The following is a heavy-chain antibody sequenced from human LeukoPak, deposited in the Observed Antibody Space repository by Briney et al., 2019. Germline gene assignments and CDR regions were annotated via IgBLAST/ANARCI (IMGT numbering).Heavy chain of an antibody. CDR3: AKEGYCTNGICLDY. CDR2: IRNDGSNK. D-gene: IGHD2-8*01. V-gene: IGHV3-30*02. J-gene: IGHJ4*02. Sequence: GGSLRLSCAASGFTFSSYVMHWVRQAPGKGLEWVTFIRNDGSNKYYADSVRGRFTISRDNSKNTLYLQMNSLRAEDTAVYYCAKEGYCTNGICLDYWGQGTLVTAAS. CDR1: GFTFSSYV.